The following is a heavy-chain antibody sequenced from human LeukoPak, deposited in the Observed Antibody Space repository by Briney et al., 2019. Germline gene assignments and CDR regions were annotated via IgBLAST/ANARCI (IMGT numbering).Heavy chain of an antibody. CDR2: IYYSGST. CDR3: AHGNILTGLGIDY. J-gene: IGHJ4*02. Sequence: SETLSLTCTVSGGSISSGDYYWSWIRQPPGKGLEWIGYIYYSGSTYYNPSLKSRITISVDTSKNQFSLKLSSVTAADTAVYYCAHGNILTGLGIDYWGQGTLVTVSS. D-gene: IGHD3-9*01. V-gene: IGHV4-30-4*01. CDR1: GGSISSGDYY.